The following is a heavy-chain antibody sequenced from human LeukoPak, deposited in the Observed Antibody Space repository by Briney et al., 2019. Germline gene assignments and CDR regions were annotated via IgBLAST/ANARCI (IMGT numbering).Heavy chain of an antibody. CDR3: ARGEMATIFL. V-gene: IGHV4-59*01. Sequence: PSETLSLTCTVSGGSINDYYWTWIRQPPGKGLEWVGYIYYSGSTNYNPSLKSRVTISLDPSKTQFSLNLNSVTAADTAVYFCARGEMATIFLWGQGTLVTVSS. CDR1: GGSINDYY. CDR2: IYYSGST. D-gene: IGHD5-24*01. J-gene: IGHJ4*02.